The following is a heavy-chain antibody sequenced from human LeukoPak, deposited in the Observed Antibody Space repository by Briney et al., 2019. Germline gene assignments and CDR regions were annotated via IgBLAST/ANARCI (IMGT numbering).Heavy chain of an antibody. CDR3: ARETNTDIALDY. CDR1: GGSVSSYY. D-gene: IGHD5-12*01. Sequence: SEPLSLTCSISGGSVSSYYWSWIRQPAGKGLEWIGRFYASGSANYNPALKSRVSMSLDTSKNLFSLRLSSVTAADTAVYYCARETNTDIALDYWGQGTLVTVSS. V-gene: IGHV4-4*07. CDR2: FYASGSA. J-gene: IGHJ4*02.